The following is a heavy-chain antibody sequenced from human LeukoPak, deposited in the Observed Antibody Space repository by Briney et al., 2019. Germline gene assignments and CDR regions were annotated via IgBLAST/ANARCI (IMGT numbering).Heavy chain of an antibody. CDR2: TYYRSKWYN. J-gene: IGHJ5*02. Sequence: SQTLSLTCAISGDSVSSNSAAWYWIRQSPSRGLEWLGRTYYRSKWYNDYAVSVKSRITINPDTSKNQFSLHLNSVTPEDTAVYYCVGAAAGEGWFDPWGQGSLVTVSS. D-gene: IGHD6-13*01. CDR3: VGAAAGEGWFDP. CDR1: GDSVSSNSAA. V-gene: IGHV6-1*01.